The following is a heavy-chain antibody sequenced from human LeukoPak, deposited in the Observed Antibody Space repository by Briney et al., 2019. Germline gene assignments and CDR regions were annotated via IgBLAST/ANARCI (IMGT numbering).Heavy chain of an antibody. Sequence: SVKVSCKASGSSFSSYAISWVRQAPGQGLEWMGGIIPIFGTANYAQKFQGRVTITADESTSTAYMELSSLRSEDTAVYYCARGQDGYSSYYFDYWGQGTLVTVSS. CDR3: ARGQDGYSSYYFDY. D-gene: IGHD6-13*01. V-gene: IGHV1-69*13. CDR2: IIPIFGTA. CDR1: GSSFSSYA. J-gene: IGHJ4*02.